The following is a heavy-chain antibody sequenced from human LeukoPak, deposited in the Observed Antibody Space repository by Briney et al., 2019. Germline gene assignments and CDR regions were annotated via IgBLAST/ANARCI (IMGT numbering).Heavy chain of an antibody. Sequence: PGRSLRLSCAASGFTFDDYAMHWVRQAPGKGLEWVSGISWNSGSIAYADSVKGRFTISRDNAKNSLYLQMNSLRADDMALYYCAKDVSVGGGWGCDFDYWGQGTLVTVSS. CDR2: ISWNSGSI. CDR1: GFTFDDYA. D-gene: IGHD6-19*01. V-gene: IGHV3-9*03. CDR3: AKDVSVGGGWGCDFDY. J-gene: IGHJ4*02.